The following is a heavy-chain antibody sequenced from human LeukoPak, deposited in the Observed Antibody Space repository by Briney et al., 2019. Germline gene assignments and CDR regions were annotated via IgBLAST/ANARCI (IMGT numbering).Heavy chain of an antibody. CDR2: IYSGGST. J-gene: IGHJ3*02. V-gene: IGHV3-53*01. CDR3: ARDGSDYDDAFDI. CDR1: GFTVSSNY. D-gene: IGHD3-22*01. Sequence: GGSLRLSCAASGFTVSSNYMSWVRQAPGKGLEWVSVIYSGGSTYYADSVKGRFTISRDNSKNTMYLQMNSLRAEDTAVYYCARDGSDYDDAFDIWGQGTMVTVSS.